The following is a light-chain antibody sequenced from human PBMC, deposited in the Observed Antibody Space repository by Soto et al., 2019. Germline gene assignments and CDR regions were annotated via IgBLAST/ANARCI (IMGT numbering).Light chain of an antibody. J-gene: IGLJ1*01. CDR2: EDN. Sequence: QSVLTQPPSVSAAPGQKVTISCSGGSSNIGNNYVSWYQQLPGTAPKLLIYEDNGRPSGIPDRFSGSKSGTSATLGITGLQTGDEADYFCGTWDSSLSAGVFGTGTKVTVL. V-gene: IGLV1-51*02. CDR1: SSNIGNNY. CDR3: GTWDSSLSAGV.